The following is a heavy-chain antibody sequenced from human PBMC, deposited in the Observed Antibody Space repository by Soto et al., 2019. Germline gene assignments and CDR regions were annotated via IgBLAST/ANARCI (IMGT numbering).Heavy chain of an antibody. V-gene: IGHV4-31*04. Sequence: QVRLQESGPGLVRPSQTLSLTCTVSGDSLSSGGYYCSWIRQLPGKGLEWIGFIYYSGSNFYNPSLRSRVTMSADASKNQISLKLSSVTAADTAVYYCAKTKTPHVRNGMDVWGQGTTVTVSS. D-gene: IGHD2-8*01. CDR2: IYYSGSN. J-gene: IGHJ6*01. CDR1: GDSLSSGGYY. CDR3: AKTKTPHVRNGMDV.